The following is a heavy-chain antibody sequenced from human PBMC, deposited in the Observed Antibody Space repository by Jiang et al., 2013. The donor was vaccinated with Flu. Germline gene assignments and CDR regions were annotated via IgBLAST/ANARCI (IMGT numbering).Heavy chain of an antibody. Sequence: LLKPSETLSLTCAVYGESLSGYYWTWIRQSPGKGLEWVGEISHSGSGNYNPSLGGRVTMSVDTSKNQFSLKMNSVTAADTALYYCARAVYCTSLACSYWNYWGRGIMVTVSS. D-gene: IGHD2-8*01. CDR1: GESLSGYY. CDR2: ISHSGSG. V-gene: IGHV4-34*01. CDR3: ARAVYCTSLACSYWNY. J-gene: IGHJ4*02.